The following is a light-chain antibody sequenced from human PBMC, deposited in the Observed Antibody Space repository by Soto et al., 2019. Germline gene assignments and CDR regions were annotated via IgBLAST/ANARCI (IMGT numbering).Light chain of an antibody. V-gene: IGLV2-14*03. CDR1: SNDVCGYKN. Sequence: QSVLTPPAPRAWAPGQAVNNSFTWTSNDVCGYKNFSWYQHHPGKAPKLIIYDVSNRPSGVSNPFSGSKSGNTASLTISGLQPEDEADYYCSSYTTSNARQIVFGTGTKVTV. CDR3: SSYTTSNARQIV. J-gene: IGLJ1*01. CDR2: DVS.